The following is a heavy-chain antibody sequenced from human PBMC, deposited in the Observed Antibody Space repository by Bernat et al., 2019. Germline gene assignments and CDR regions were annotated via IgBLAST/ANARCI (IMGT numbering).Heavy chain of an antibody. V-gene: IGHV3-21*05. CDR3: ARELDCSGGSCYSGNWFDP. CDR2: ISSSSSYI. Sequence: VQLVESGGGVVQPGTSLRLSCVASGFTFSSYSMNWVRQAPGKGLEWVSYISSSSSYIYYADSVKGRFTISRDNAKNSLYLQMNSLRAEDTAVYYCARELDCSGGSCYSGNWFDPWGQGTLVTVSS. CDR1: GFTFSSYS. J-gene: IGHJ5*02. D-gene: IGHD2-15*01.